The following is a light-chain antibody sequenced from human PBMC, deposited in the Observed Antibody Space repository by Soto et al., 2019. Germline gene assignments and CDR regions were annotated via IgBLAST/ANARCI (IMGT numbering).Light chain of an antibody. CDR2: DAS. V-gene: IGKV3-15*01. CDR3: QQYNNWPPLT. Sequence: EIVMTQSPATLSVSPGDRATLSCRASQSVSNNLAWYQQKPGQAPRLLIYDASTRATGIPARFSGSGSGTDFTLTISSLQPEDFVVYYCQQYNNWPPLTFGGGTKVEIK. CDR1: QSVSNN. J-gene: IGKJ4*01.